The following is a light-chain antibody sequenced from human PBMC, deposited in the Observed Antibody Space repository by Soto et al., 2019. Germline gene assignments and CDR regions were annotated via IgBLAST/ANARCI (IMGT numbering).Light chain of an antibody. CDR1: SSDVGSFPL. CDR2: DDS. CDR3: CSYAGSSTLV. V-gene: IGLV2-23*01. J-gene: IGLJ2*01. Sequence: QSALTQPASVSGSPGQSITISCTGTSSDVGSFPLVSWYQQHPGKVPKLLIYDDSERPSGVSNRFSGSKSGDTASLTISGLQAEDDAHYYCCSYAGSSTLVFGGGTQLTVL.